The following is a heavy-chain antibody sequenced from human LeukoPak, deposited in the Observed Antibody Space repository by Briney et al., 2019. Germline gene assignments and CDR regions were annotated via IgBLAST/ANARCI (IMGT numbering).Heavy chain of an antibody. J-gene: IGHJ4*02. CDR1: SGSISSGDYY. CDR3: ARVSDARHPDF. V-gene: IGHV4-30-4*01. Sequence: PSETLSLTCSVSSGSISSGDYYWSWFRQPPGKTLEWMGYIYSSGKITYSPSLTSRITISPDTSKNQFSLRLTSVTAADTAVYYCARVSDARHPDFWGQGTLVTVSS. CDR2: IYSSGKI.